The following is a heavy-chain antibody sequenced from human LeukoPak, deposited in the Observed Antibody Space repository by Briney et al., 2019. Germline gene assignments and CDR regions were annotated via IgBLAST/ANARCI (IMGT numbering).Heavy chain of an antibody. CDR2: ISSSSTYK. CDR3: ARETGTRSNAFDI. J-gene: IGHJ3*02. CDR1: GFTFSSHS. D-gene: IGHD1-7*01. Sequence: GGSLRLSCAASGFTFSSHSMNWVRQAPGKGLEWVSSISSSSTYKYYADSVKGRFTISRDNSKNTLYLQMNSLRAEDTAVYYCARETGTRSNAFDIWGQGTMVTVSS. V-gene: IGHV3-21*04.